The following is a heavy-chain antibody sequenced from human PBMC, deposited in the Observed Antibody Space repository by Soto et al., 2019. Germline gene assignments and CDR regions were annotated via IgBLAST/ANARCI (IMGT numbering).Heavy chain of an antibody. D-gene: IGHD6-13*01. V-gene: IGHV3-33*01. CDR2: IWYDGSNK. J-gene: IGHJ5*02. Sequence: QVQLVESGGGVVQPGRSLRLSCAASGFTFSSYGMHWVRQAPGKGLEWVAVIWYDGSNKYYADSVKGRFTISRDNSKNTLDLQMTAMRPEDTGGYYCAREHLAAAGTPWFDPWGQGTLVTVSP. CDR1: GFTFSSYG. CDR3: AREHLAAAGTPWFDP.